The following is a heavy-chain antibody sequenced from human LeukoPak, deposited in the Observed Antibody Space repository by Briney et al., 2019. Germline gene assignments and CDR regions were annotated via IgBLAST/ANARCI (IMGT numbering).Heavy chain of an antibody. V-gene: IGHV3-23*01. D-gene: IGHD3-22*01. J-gene: IGHJ3*02. CDR2: ISGSGGST. CDR1: GGTFSSYA. Sequence: SCKASGGTFSSYAMSLVRQAPGKGLEWVSAISGSGGSTYYADSVKGRFTISRDNSKDTLYLQMNSLRAEDTAVYYCAKYYYDSSGYYYIWGQGTMVTVSS. CDR3: AKYYYDSSGYYYI.